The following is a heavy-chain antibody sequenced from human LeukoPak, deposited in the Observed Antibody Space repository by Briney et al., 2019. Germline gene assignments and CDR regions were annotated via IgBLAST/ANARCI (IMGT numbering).Heavy chain of an antibody. CDR1: GFTFSSYW. V-gene: IGHV3-7*01. J-gene: IGHJ6*03. Sequence: GGSLRLSCAASGFTFSSYWMSWVRQAPGKGLEWVANIKQDGSEKYYVDSVKGRFTISRDNAKNSLYLQMSSLRAEDTAVYYCARAVTSNYYYYYMDVWGKGTTVTISS. CDR2: IKQDGSEK. CDR3: ARAVTSNYYYYYMDV. D-gene: IGHD3-3*01.